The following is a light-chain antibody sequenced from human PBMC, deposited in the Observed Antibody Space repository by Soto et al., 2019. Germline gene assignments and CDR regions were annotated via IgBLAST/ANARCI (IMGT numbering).Light chain of an antibody. CDR3: SSYAGSNNFVV. J-gene: IGLJ2*01. CDR2: EVN. CDR1: SSDVGGYNY. Sequence: QLVLTQPPSASGSPGQSVTISCTGTSSDVGGYNYVSWYQQHPGKAPKLMIYEVNKRPSGVPDRFSGSKSGNTASLTVSGLQAEDEADYYCSSYAGSNNFVVFGGGTKLTVL. V-gene: IGLV2-8*01.